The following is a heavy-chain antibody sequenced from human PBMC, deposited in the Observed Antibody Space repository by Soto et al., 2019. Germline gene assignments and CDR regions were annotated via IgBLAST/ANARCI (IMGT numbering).Heavy chain of an antibody. Sequence: QVQLVQSGAEVKKPGASVKVSCKASGYTFTSYGISWVRQAPGQGLEWMGWISAYNGNTNYAQKLQGRVTMTTDTSTSTAYMELRSLRSDDTAVYSCARDGLLRFLAQDDQNWFDPWGQGTLFTVSS. CDR1: GYTFTSYG. V-gene: IGHV1-18*01. CDR3: ARDGLLRFLAQDDQNWFDP. CDR2: ISAYNGNT. J-gene: IGHJ5*02. D-gene: IGHD3-3*01.